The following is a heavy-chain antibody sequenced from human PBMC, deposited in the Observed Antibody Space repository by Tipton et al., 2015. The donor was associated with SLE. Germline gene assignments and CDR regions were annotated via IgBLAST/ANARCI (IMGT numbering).Heavy chain of an antibody. V-gene: IGHV3-21*01. J-gene: IGHJ4*02. Sequence: SLRLSCAASGFTFSSYSMNWVRQAPGKGLEWVSSISSSSSYIYYADSVKGRFTISRDNAKNSLYLQMNSLRAEDTAVYYCASMITFGGVIVIPYYFDYWGQGTLVTVSS. CDR2: ISSSSSYI. CDR1: GFTFSSYS. D-gene: IGHD3-16*02. CDR3: ASMITFGGVIVIPYYFDY.